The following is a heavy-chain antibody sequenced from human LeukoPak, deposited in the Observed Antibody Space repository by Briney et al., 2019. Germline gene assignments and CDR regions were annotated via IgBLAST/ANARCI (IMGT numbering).Heavy chain of an antibody. CDR1: GGSISSYY. V-gene: IGHV4-4*07. CDR2: IYTSGST. D-gene: IGHD6-13*01. J-gene: IGHJ4*02. CDR3: ARGGVAAAGTESIDY. Sequence: SETLSLTCTVSGGSISSYYWSWIRQPAGKGLEWIGRIYTSGSTNYNPSLKSRVTMSVDTSKNQFSLKLSSVTAADTAVYYCARGGVAAAGTESIDYWGQGTLVTVSS.